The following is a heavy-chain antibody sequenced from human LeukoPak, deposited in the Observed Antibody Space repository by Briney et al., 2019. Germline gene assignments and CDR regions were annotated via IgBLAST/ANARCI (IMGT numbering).Heavy chain of an antibody. D-gene: IGHD2-21*02. V-gene: IGHV3-72*01. CDR1: GFTFSDQY. J-gene: IGHJ4*02. CDR2: IRNKARSYTT. CDR3: ARLGVGVTTDY. Sequence: GGSLRLSCAASGFTFSDQYMDWVRQAPGKGLEWVGRIRNKARSYTTEYAASVNGRFTISRDDSQNSLYLQMNSLKTEDTAVYYCARLGVGVTTDYWGQGTLVTVSS.